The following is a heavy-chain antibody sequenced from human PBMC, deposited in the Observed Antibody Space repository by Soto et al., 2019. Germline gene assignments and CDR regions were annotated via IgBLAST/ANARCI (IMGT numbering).Heavy chain of an antibody. V-gene: IGHV4-34*09. CDR1: GGSFSGYY. Sequence: SETLSLTCAVYGGSFSGYYWSWIRQPPGKGLEWIGEIYHSGSTYYNPSLKSRVTISVDTSKNQFSLKLSSVTAADTAVYYCARDIAVPAATLSVWGQGTTVTVSS. CDR3: ARDIAVPAATLSV. D-gene: IGHD2-2*01. J-gene: IGHJ6*02. CDR2: IYHSGST.